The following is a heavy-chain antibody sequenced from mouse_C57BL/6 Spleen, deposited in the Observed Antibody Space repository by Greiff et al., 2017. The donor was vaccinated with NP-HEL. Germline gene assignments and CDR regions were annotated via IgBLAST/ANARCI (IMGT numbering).Heavy chain of an antibody. CDR2: IDPSDSYT. V-gene: IGHV1-69*01. Sequence: VQLQQSGAELVMPGASVKLSCKASGYTFTSYWMHWVKQRPGQGLEWIGEIDPSDSYTNYNQKFKGKSTLTVDKSSSTAYMQLSSLTSEDSAVYYCARLYYGSRGDYWGQGTTLTVSS. D-gene: IGHD1-1*01. J-gene: IGHJ2*01. CDR3: ARLYYGSRGDY. CDR1: GYTFTSYW.